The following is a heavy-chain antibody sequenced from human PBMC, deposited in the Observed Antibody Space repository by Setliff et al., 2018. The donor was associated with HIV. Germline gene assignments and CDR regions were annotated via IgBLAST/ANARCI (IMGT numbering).Heavy chain of an antibody. J-gene: IGHJ4*02. Sequence: GASVKVSCKASGYTFSNYGISWVRQAPGQGLEWMGWINTHSGYTNYAQNVQGRVTVTMDTSTSTAYMELRSLKSDDTAVYYCARGKTWLRFLDYWGQGTLVT. V-gene: IGHV1-18*01. D-gene: IGHD5-12*01. CDR2: INTHSGYT. CDR1: GYTFSNYG. CDR3: ARGKTWLRFLDY.